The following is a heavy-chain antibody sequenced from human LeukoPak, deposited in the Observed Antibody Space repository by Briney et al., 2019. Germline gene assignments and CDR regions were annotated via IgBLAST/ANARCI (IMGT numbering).Heavy chain of an antibody. CDR1: GFTFSSYS. Sequence: GGSLRLSCVASGFTFSSYSMNWVRQAPGKGLEWVSSISSHSNNIYYADSVRGRFTISRDNAKNSLYLQMNSLRAEDTAVYYCVSDRAVLRYFDGDPGYYYYYGIDVWGQGTTVTVSS. D-gene: IGHD3-9*01. J-gene: IGHJ6*02. CDR3: VSDRAVLRYFDGDPGYYYYYGIDV. V-gene: IGHV3-21*01. CDR2: ISSHSNNI.